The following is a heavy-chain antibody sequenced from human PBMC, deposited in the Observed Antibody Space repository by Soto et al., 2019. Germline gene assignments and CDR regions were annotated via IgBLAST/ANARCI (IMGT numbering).Heavy chain of an antibody. Sequence: ASVKVSCKASGYTFTSYGISWVRQAPGQGLEWMGWISAYNGNTDYAQKLQGRVTMTTDKSTSTAYMELSSLRFDDTAVYYCARGGDGSGSESVFDIWGQGTMVTVSS. CDR2: ISAYNGNT. V-gene: IGHV1-18*01. D-gene: IGHD3-22*01. CDR3: ARGGDGSGSESVFDI. CDR1: GYTFTSYG. J-gene: IGHJ3*02.